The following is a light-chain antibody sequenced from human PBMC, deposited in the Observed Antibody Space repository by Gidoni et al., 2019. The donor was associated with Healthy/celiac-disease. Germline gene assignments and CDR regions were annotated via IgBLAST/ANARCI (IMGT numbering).Light chain of an antibody. V-gene: IGLV1-40*01. Sequence: QSVLTQPPSVSGATGQRVTISCTGSSPNIGAGYDVHWYQQLPGTAPKLLIYGTSNRPSGVPDRFSGSKSGTSASLAITGLQAEDEADYYCQSYDSSLSGPVFGGGTKLTVL. J-gene: IGLJ2*01. CDR1: SPNIGAGYD. CDR2: GTS. CDR3: QSYDSSLSGPV.